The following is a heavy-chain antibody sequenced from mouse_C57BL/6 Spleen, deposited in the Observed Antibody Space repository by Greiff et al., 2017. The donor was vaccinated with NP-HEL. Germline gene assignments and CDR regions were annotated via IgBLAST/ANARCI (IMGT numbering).Heavy chain of an antibody. V-gene: IGHV5-17*01. CDR1: GFTFSDYG. Sequence: VQLKESGGGLVKPGGSLKLSCAASGFTFSDYGMHWVRQAPEKGLEWVAYISSGSSTIYYADTVKGRFTISRDNAKNTLFLQMTSLRSEDTAMYYCANIYDGYDYAMDYWGQGTSVTVSS. CDR2: ISSGSSTI. CDR3: ANIYDGYDYAMDY. D-gene: IGHD2-3*01. J-gene: IGHJ4*01.